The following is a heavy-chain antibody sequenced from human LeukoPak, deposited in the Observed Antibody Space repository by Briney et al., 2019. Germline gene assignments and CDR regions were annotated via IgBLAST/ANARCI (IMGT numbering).Heavy chain of an antibody. CDR3: AQSGYSYVFIVMDY. V-gene: IGHV2-5*02. Sequence: ESGPTLVNPTQTLTLTCTFSGFSLSPSGVGVGWIRQPPGKALEWLAIIYWDADNSYCPSMKNRLTITKETSKNQVDLTMTNMDPVYTATYYCAQSGYSYVFIVMDYWGQGTLVTVSS. D-gene: IGHD5-18*01. J-gene: IGHJ4*02. CDR1: GFSLSPSGVG. CDR2: IYWDADN.